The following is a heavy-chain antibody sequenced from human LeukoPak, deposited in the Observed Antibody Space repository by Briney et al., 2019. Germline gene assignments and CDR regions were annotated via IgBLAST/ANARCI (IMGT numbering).Heavy chain of an antibody. V-gene: IGHV3-9*01. D-gene: IGHD1-7*01. CDR1: GFTFDDYA. CDR2: ISWNSGSI. J-gene: IGHJ3*02. CDR3: AKDIGYNWNFNDAFDI. Sequence: GRSLRLSCAASGFTFDDYAMHWVRQAPGKGLEWVSGISWNSGSIGYADSVKGRFTISRDNAKNSLYLQMNSLRAEDTALYYCAKDIGYNWNFNDAFDIWGQGTMVTVSS.